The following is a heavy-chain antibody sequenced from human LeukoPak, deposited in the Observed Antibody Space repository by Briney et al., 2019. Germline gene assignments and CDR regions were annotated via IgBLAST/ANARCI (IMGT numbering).Heavy chain of an antibody. CDR1: GGTFISYA. V-gene: IGHV1-69*01. D-gene: IGHD1-26*01. CDR2: IIPIFGTA. J-gene: IGHJ3*02. Sequence: SVKVSCKGSGGTFISYAISWVGQARGQGGEWMGGIIPIFGTANYAQKFQGRVTITADESTTTAYMELSSLRSEDTAVYYCARPVGSKDAFDIWGQGTMVTVSS. CDR3: ARPVGSKDAFDI.